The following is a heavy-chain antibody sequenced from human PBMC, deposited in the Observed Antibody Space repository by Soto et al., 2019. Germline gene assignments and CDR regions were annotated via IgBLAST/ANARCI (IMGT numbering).Heavy chain of an antibody. J-gene: IGHJ5*02. Sequence: PGGSLRLSCASSGSTFSGYSMNWVLQAPGKGLEWVSSISSSSSYIYYADSVKGRFTISRDNAKNSLYLQMNSLRAEDTAVYYCARDPFAASTPNWFDPWGQGTLVTVSS. CDR2: ISSSSSYI. CDR1: GSTFSGYS. CDR3: ARDPFAASTPNWFDP. V-gene: IGHV3-21*01. D-gene: IGHD3-3*01.